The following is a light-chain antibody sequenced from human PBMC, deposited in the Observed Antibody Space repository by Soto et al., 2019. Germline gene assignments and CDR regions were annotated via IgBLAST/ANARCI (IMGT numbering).Light chain of an antibody. CDR3: QQRSNWPPT. V-gene: IGKV3-11*01. CDR2: SAS. CDR1: QSVSNS. Sequence: EIVLTQSPATLSLSPGERATLSCRASQSVSNSLAWYQQKPGQAPRLLIYSASNRATGIPARFSGSGSGTDFTLTISSLEPEDFAVYYCQQRSNWPPTFGGGIKVEIK. J-gene: IGKJ4*01.